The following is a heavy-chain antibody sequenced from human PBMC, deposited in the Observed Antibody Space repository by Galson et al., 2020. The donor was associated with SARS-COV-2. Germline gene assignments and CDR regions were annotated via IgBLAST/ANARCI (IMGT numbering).Heavy chain of an antibody. CDR1: GFSLSTSGVG. CDR3: AHSTITIFGVVIISHYFDY. CDR2: IYWNDDK. D-gene: IGHD3-3*01. J-gene: IGHJ4*02. Sequence: SGPPLVKPTQTLTLTCTFSGFSLSTSGVGVGWNRQPPGKALEWLALIYWNDDKRYSPSLKSRLTITKDTSKNQVVLTMTNMDPVDTATYYCAHSTITIFGVVIISHYFDYWGQGTLVTVSS. V-gene: IGHV2-5*01.